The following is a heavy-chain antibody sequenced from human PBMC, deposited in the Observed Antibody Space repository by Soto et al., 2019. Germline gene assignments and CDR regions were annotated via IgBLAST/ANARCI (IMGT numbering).Heavy chain of an antibody. CDR2: IIPALGTA. CDR3: ARPDFGDYWYFDL. J-gene: IGHJ2*01. Sequence: QDQLVQSGAEVKKPGSSVKVSCKASGGTFSSHTFSWVRQAPGQGLEWMGRIIPALGTATYAQKFQGRLTITADESATTVYMELNSLGSEDTAVYYCARPDFGDYWYFDLWGRCTLVTVSS. V-gene: IGHV1-69*08. CDR1: GGTFSSHT. D-gene: IGHD4-17*01.